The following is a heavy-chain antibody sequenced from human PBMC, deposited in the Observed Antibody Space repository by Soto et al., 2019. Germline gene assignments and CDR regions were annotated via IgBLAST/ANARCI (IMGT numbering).Heavy chain of an antibody. V-gene: IGHV1-18*01. CDR3: ARALTGYGMAV. J-gene: IGHJ6*02. Sequence: QVQLVQSGVEVREPGASVKVSCKAVRYIFTNYGVSWVRQAPGQGLEWIGWITTYNGNTEYAQKIQGRVTMTTDASTSTAYMELGSLRSDDTAIYYCARALTGYGMAVWGQGTTVTVSS. CDR1: RYIFTNYG. CDR2: ITTYNGNT.